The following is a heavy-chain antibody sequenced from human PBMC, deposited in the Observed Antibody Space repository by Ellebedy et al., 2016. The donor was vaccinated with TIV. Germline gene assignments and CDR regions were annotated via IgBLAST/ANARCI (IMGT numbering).Heavy chain of an antibody. CDR1: GFTFSSYD. Sequence: GESLKISCAASGFTFSSYDMHWVRQATGKGLEWVSTIGTAGDTYYPGSVKGRFTISRENAKNSLYLLMNSLRAGDTAVYYCARGEEYSSSSGYYYYYGMDVWGQGTTVTVSS. D-gene: IGHD6-6*01. V-gene: IGHV3-13*01. J-gene: IGHJ6*02. CDR3: ARGEEYSSSSGYYYYYGMDV. CDR2: IGTAGDT.